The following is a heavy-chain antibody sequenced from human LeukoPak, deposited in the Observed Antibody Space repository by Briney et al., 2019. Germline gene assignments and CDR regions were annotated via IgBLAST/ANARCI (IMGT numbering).Heavy chain of an antibody. V-gene: IGHV4-39*02. D-gene: IGHD3-10*01. Sequence: SETLSLTCTVSGGSISSSDHYWAWIRQPPGKGLEWIGSRYYSGDNYYSPSLKSRVTISVDTSTNQFALKMNSVTAADTAVYYCARDSPSLTMVRGVIISGYYYYYMDVWGKGTTVTVSS. J-gene: IGHJ6*03. CDR2: RYYSGDN. CDR1: GGSISSSDHY. CDR3: ARDSPSLTMVRGVIISGYYYYYMDV.